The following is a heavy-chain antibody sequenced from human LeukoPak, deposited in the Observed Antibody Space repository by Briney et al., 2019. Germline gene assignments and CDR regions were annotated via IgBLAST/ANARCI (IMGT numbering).Heavy chain of an antibody. V-gene: IGHV3-74*01. CDR2: INIDGSST. Sequence: GGSLRLSCAASGFTFTRYWMHWVRQAPGKGLVWVSRINIDGSSTVYADPVKGRFTISRDNAKNTLYLQMNSLRGEDTAVYYCARFGYSGSLRPHWGQGTLVTVSS. J-gene: IGHJ4*02. CDR1: GFTFTRYW. D-gene: IGHD1-26*01. CDR3: ARFGYSGSLRPH.